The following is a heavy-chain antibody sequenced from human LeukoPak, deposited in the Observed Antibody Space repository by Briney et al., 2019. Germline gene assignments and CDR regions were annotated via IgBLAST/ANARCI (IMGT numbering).Heavy chain of an antibody. V-gene: IGHV3-33*01. J-gene: IGHJ4*02. CDR1: GFTFSSHT. CDR2: ILYDGSNK. Sequence: SGGSLRLSCAASGFTFSSHTMHWVRQAPGKGLEWVALILYDGSNKYYADSVKGRFTISRDNSHNTLYLQMHSLRAEDTALYYCARDRGYTYAHPLDYWGQGTLVTVSS. CDR3: ARDRGYTYAHPLDY. D-gene: IGHD5-18*01.